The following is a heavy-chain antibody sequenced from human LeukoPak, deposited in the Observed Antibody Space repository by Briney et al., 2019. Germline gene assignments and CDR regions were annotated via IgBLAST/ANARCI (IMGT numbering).Heavy chain of an antibody. D-gene: IGHD5-18*01. CDR1: GYTFTSYG. J-gene: IGHJ5*02. Sequence: ASVKVSCKASGYTFTSYGISWVRQAPGQGLEWMGWISAYNGNTNYAQKFQGRVTMTRNTSISTAYMELSSLRSEDTAVYYCARGRGYSYGYSHWFDPWGQGTLVTVSS. CDR3: ARGRGYSYGYSHWFDP. CDR2: ISAYNGNT. V-gene: IGHV1-18*01.